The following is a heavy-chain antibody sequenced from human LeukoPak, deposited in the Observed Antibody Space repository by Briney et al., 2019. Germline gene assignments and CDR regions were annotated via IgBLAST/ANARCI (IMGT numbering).Heavy chain of an antibody. Sequence: GGSLRLSCAASGFTFSSYAMHWVRQAPGKGLEWVAVISYDGSNKYYADSVKGRFTISRDNAKNTLYLQMNSLRGEDTAVYYCARGASNRFDYWGQGTLVTVSS. J-gene: IGHJ4*02. V-gene: IGHV3-30-3*01. CDR2: ISYDGSNK. CDR3: ARGASNRFDY. CDR1: GFTFSSYA. D-gene: IGHD1-26*01.